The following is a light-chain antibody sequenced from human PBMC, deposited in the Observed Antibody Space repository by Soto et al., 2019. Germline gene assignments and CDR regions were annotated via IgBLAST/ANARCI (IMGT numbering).Light chain of an antibody. J-gene: IGLJ3*02. V-gene: IGLV1-40*01. CDR3: QSYDSSLREV. CDR2: XXX. CDR1: RSNIGAGYD. Sequence: QSVLTQPPSVSGAPGQRVTISCTGSRSNIGAGYDVHWYQQLPGTAPKILIXXXXNXXXXXXXXXXXSKSGTSASLAITGXXAXXXXXXYCQSYDSSLREVFGGGTKLTVL.